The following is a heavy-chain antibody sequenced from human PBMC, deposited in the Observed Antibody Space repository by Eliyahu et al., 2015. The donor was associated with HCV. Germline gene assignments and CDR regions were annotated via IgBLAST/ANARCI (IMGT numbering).Heavy chain of an antibody. Sequence: QITLKESGPTLVKPTQTLTLTCTFSGFSLSTSGVGVGWIRQPPGKALEWLALIYWDDDKRYSPTLKSRLTITKDTSKNQVVLTMTNMDPVDTATYYCAHRLSIRGVQGVIIMGAGAFDIWGQGTMVTVSS. CDR3: AHRLSIRGVQGVIIMGAGAFDI. V-gene: IGHV2-5*02. CDR2: IYWDDDK. J-gene: IGHJ3*02. CDR1: GFSLSTSGVG. D-gene: IGHD3-10*01.